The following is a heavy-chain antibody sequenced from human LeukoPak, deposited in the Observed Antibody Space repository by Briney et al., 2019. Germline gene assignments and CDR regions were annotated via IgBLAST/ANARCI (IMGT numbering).Heavy chain of an antibody. CDR1: GFTFSSYW. Sequence: GGSLRLSCAASGFTFSSYWMSWVRQAPGKGLEWVANIKQDGSEKYYVDSVKGRFTISRDNAKNSLYLQMNSLRAEDTAVYYCASNRLGLWRRNWNIGAFDYWGQGTLVTVSS. CDR2: IKQDGSEK. V-gene: IGHV3-7*01. D-gene: IGHD1/OR15-1a*01. CDR3: ASNRLGLWRRNWNIGAFDY. J-gene: IGHJ4*02.